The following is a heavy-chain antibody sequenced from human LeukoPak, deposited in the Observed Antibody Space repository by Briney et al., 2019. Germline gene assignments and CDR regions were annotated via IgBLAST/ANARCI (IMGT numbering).Heavy chain of an antibody. Sequence: GGSLRLSCAASGFTFSSYWMHWVRQAPGEVLVWVSRINSGGSSTNYADSVKGRFTICRDNAKNALYLQMNSLRAEDTAVYYCARGWELTAVDYYYMDVWGKGTTVTVSS. V-gene: IGHV3-74*01. CDR2: INSGGSST. J-gene: IGHJ6*03. D-gene: IGHD1-26*01. CDR3: ARGWELTAVDYYYMDV. CDR1: GFTFSSYW.